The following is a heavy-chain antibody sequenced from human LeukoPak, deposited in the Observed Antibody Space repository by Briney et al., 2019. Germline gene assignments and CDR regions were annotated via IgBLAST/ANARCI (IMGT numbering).Heavy chain of an antibody. CDR1: GYTFIRYD. D-gene: IGHD3-10*01. V-gene: IGHV1-18*01. J-gene: IGHJ4*02. Sequence: ASVKVSCKASGYTFIRYDINWVRQAPGQGLEWMGWISGYNGKTNYAQKLQGRVTMTTDTSTSTAYMELRSLRSDDTAVYYCARDYRDVLLWFGELSKWGQGTLVTVSS. CDR3: ARDYRDVLLWFGELSK. CDR2: ISGYNGKT.